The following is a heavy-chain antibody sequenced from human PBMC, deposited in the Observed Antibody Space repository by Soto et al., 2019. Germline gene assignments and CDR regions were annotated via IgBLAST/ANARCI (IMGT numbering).Heavy chain of an antibody. CDR3: ARADYGDYVVDY. V-gene: IGHV4-59*12. CDR1: GGSISSYY. D-gene: IGHD4-17*01. Sequence: LSLTCTVSGGSISSYYWSWIRQPPGKGLEWIGYIYYSGSTNYNPSLKSRVTISVDKSKNQFSLKLSSVTAADTAVYYCARADYGDYVVDYWGQGTLVTVSS. J-gene: IGHJ4*02. CDR2: IYYSGST.